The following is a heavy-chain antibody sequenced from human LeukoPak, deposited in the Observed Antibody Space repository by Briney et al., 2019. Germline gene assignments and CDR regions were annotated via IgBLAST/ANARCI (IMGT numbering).Heavy chain of an antibody. Sequence: GGSLRLSCAASGFTFDDYGMSWVRQAPGKGLEWVSGINWNGGSTGYADSVKGRFTVSRDNAKNSLYLQMNSLRAEDTALYYCARDPVMGATIYYFDYWGQGTLVTVSS. V-gene: IGHV3-20*04. CDR3: ARDPVMGATIYYFDY. CDR2: INWNGGST. D-gene: IGHD1-26*01. CDR1: GFTFDDYG. J-gene: IGHJ4*02.